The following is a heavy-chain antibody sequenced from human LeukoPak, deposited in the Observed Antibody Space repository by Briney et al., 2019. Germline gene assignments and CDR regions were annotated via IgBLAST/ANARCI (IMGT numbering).Heavy chain of an antibody. CDR2: IKPSSGAT. V-gene: IGHV1-2*02. J-gene: IGHJ4*02. Sequence: ASVPVSCKASGYTFSGHYMHWVRQAPGQGLEWMGWIKPSSGATNYAQKFRGRVTMTRDTSNRTSYMELSRLRSDDTALYYCASCYYDSSGYYYFAYWGQGTLVTVSS. CDR3: ASCYYDSSGYYYFAY. CDR1: GYTFSGHY. D-gene: IGHD3-22*01.